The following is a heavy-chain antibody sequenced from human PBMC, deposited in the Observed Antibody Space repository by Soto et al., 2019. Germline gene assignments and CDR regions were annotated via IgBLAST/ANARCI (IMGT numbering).Heavy chain of an antibody. J-gene: IGHJ4*02. CDR2: IYHAGST. CDR3: ARGPPIVGNTTPLDS. D-gene: IGHD1-26*01. Sequence: QVQLQESGPRLVKPSGTLSLTCTVSGGSITNSNWWSWVRLPPAKGLEWIGDIYHAGSTKYNPSLERRVTMSVDTSNNRFALTLTSVTAADTAVYFCARGPPIVGNTTPLDSWGQGTLVTVS. V-gene: IGHV4-4*02. CDR1: GGSITNSNW.